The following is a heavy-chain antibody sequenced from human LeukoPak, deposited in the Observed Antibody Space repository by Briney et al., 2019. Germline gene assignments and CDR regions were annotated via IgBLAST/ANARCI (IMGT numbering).Heavy chain of an antibody. CDR2: ISYGGNNQ. D-gene: IGHD3-22*01. Sequence: GGSLRLSCGASGFTFSRYAMNWVRQAPGQGLEWVAIISYGGNNQYYAESVKGRFTISRDNTKNTVYLQMNSLRPEDTAVYYCARARDSSGYYYYFDYWGRGALVTVSS. CDR3: ARARDSSGYYYYFDY. V-gene: IGHV3-30-3*01. CDR1: GFTFSRYA. J-gene: IGHJ4*02.